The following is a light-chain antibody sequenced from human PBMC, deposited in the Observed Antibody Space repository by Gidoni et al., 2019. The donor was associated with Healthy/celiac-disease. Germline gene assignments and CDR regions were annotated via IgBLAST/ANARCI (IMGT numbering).Light chain of an antibody. Sequence: DIQMTQSPSSLSASVGDRVTITCRASQSISSYLNWYQQKPGKAPKLLIYAASSLQSGVLSRFSGSGSGTDFTLTISSLQPEDFATYYCQQSYSTIFIFGPGTKVDIK. CDR1: QSISSY. CDR3: QQSYSTIFI. CDR2: AAS. V-gene: IGKV1-39*01. J-gene: IGKJ3*01.